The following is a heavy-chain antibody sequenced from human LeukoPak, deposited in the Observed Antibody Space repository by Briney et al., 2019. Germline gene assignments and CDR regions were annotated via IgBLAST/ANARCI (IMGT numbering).Heavy chain of an antibody. CDR3: AKDLLQQLPPYYYYGMDV. Sequence: PGRSLRLSCAASGFTFSSYGMHWVRQAPGKGLEGVAVISYDGSKKYYADSVKGRFTISRDNSKNTLYLQMNSLRAEDTAVYYCAKDLLQQLPPYYYYGMDVWGQGTTVTGSS. CDR2: ISYDGSKK. J-gene: IGHJ6*02. V-gene: IGHV3-30*18. CDR1: GFTFSSYG. D-gene: IGHD6-13*01.